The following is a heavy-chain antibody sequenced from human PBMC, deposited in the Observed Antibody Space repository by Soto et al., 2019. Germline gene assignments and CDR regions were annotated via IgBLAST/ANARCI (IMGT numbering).Heavy chain of an antibody. Sequence: EVQLLESGGGLVQPGGSLRLSCAASGFTFNNYAMGWVRQAPVKGLELVSAITDSGDDTYYIDSVKGRFTISRDNSKRTLYLEMNSLRAEDTAIYYCAKLGSSSWSPHYYFDYWGQGTLVTVSS. CDR2: ITDSGDDT. CDR1: GFTFNNYA. CDR3: AKLGSSSWSPHYYFDY. D-gene: IGHD2-2*01. J-gene: IGHJ4*02. V-gene: IGHV3-23*01.